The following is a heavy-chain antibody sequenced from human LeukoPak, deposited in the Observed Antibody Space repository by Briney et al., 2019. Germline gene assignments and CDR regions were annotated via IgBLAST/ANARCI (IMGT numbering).Heavy chain of an antibody. CDR2: IDPSDSYT. Sequence: GESLKISCKGSGYSFTSYWISWVRQMPGKGLEWMGRIDPSDSYTNYSPSFQGHVTISADKSISTAYLQWSSLKASDTAMYYYARHPYLEIVFDYWGQGTLVTVSS. CDR1: GYSFTSYW. V-gene: IGHV5-10-1*01. CDR3: ARHPYLEIVFDY. J-gene: IGHJ4*02. D-gene: IGHD5-24*01.